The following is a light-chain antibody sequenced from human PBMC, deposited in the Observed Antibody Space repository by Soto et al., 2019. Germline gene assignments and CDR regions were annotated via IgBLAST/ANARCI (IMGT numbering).Light chain of an antibody. J-gene: IGLJ1*01. CDR2: DVS. V-gene: IGLV2-14*01. Sequence: QSALTQSASVSGSPGQSITISCTGTSSDVGAYNYVSWYQQHPGKAPKLIIYDVSNRPSGVSNRFSGSKSGNTASLTISALQAEDEDDYYCSSFTSSTRVFGTGTKLTVL. CDR1: SSDVGAYNY. CDR3: SSFTSSTRV.